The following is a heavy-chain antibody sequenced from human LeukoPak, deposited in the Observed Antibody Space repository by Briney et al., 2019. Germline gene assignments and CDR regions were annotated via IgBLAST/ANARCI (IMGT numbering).Heavy chain of an antibody. CDR3: ARLPATTNPFDY. D-gene: IGHD1-26*01. CDR1: GGTFSSYA. Sequence: ASVKVSCKASGGTFSSYAISWVRQAPGQGLEWMGGIIPIFGTANYAQKFQGRVTITADESTSTGYMELSSLRSEDTAVYYCARLPATTNPFDYWGQGTLVTVSS. V-gene: IGHV1-69*01. J-gene: IGHJ4*02. CDR2: IIPIFGTA.